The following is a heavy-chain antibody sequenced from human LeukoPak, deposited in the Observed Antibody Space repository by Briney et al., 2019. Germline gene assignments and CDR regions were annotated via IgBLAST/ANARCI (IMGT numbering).Heavy chain of an antibody. CDR1: GFTFSSYA. J-gene: IGHJ4*02. V-gene: IGHV3-23*01. D-gene: IGHD5-18*01. CDR2: ISGSGGST. CDR3: AKSLGQYSYGYYFDY. Sequence: PGGPLRLSCAASGFTFSSYAMSWVRQAPGKGLEWVSAISGSGGSTYYADSVKGRFTISRDNSKNTLYLQMNSLRAEDTAVYYCAKSLGQYSYGYYFDYWGQGTLVTVSS.